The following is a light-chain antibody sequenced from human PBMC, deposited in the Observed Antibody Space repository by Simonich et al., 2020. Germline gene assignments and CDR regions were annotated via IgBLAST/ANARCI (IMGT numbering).Light chain of an antibody. CDR2: GAS. J-gene: IGKJ2*01. CDR1: QSVSSN. CDR3: QQYNNWPLYT. V-gene: IGKV3-15*01. Sequence: EIVMTQSPATLSVAPGARATLSCRASQSVSSNLAWYHQKPGQAPRLLIYGASTRATGIPTRFSGSGSGTEFTLTLSSMQSEDFAVYYCQQYNNWPLYTFGQGTKLEIK.